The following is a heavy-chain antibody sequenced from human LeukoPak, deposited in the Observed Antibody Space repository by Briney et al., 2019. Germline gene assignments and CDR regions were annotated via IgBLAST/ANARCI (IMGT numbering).Heavy chain of an antibody. CDR3: ARGGVAYYDYVWGSYRPAWFDY. CDR1: GGSFSGYY. CDR2: INHSGST. Sequence: PSETLSLTCAVYGGSFSGYYRSWIRQPPGKGLEWIGEINHSGSTNYNPSLKSRVTISVDTSKNQFSLKLSSVTAADTAVYYCARGGVAYYDYVWGSYRPAWFDYWGQGTLVTVSS. V-gene: IGHV4-34*01. J-gene: IGHJ4*02. D-gene: IGHD3-16*01.